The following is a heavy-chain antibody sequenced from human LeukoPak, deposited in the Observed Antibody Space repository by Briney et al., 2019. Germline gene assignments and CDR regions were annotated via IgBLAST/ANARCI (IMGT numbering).Heavy chain of an antibody. J-gene: IGHJ4*02. CDR1: GGTFSTYA. D-gene: IGHD5-18*01. CDR2: IIPIVNVP. Sequence: ASVKVSCKASGGTFSTYAISWVRQAPGQRLEWLGRIIPIVNVPNYAQRFQGRVTITADTSTSTAYMELRSLRSEDTAVYYCARPIYEYTYGPKVIWGQGTLVTVSS. CDR3: ARPIYEYTYGPKVI. V-gene: IGHV1-69*04.